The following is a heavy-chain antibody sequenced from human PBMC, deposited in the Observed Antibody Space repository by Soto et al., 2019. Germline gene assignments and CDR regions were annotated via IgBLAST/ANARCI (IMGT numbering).Heavy chain of an antibody. J-gene: IGHJ6*02. Sequence: PSDTLGLTCAASVRSIRGSTYDRGWKRHPRGKGLVWMGSIYYRGSPHHNPPLKRRVTLSVDPSKNQVSLKLSSVTAADTAVYYCARQPTYYDFWSGTQYYYYYGMDVWGQGTTVT. V-gene: IGHV4-39*01. D-gene: IGHD3-3*01. CDR3: ARQPTYYDFWSGTQYYYYYGMDV. CDR2: IYYRGSP. CDR1: VRSIRGSTYD.